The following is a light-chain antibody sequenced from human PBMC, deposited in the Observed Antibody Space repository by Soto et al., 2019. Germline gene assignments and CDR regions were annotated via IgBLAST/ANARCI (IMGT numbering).Light chain of an antibody. V-gene: IGKV1-5*01. CDR1: QSISSW. J-gene: IGKJ5*01. CDR2: DAS. CDR3: QQYSHLIT. Sequence: DIQMTQSPSTLSASVGDRVTITCRASQSISSWLAWYQQKPGKAPKLLIYDASSLESGVPSRFSGSGSGTEFTLTISTLQPEDIATYYCQQYSHLITFGQGTRLEIK.